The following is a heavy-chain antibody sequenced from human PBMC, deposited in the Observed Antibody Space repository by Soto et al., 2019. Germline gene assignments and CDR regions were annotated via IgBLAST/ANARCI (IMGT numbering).Heavy chain of an antibody. J-gene: IGHJ4*02. CDR3: ARPPIEAARRYYFDY. CDR2: IKQDGSEK. V-gene: IGHV3-7*01. D-gene: IGHD6-6*01. Sequence: PVGSLRLSCAASGSTFSSYWMSWVRQAPGKGLEWVANIKQDGSEKYYVDSVKGRFTISRDNAKNSLYLQMNSLRAEDTAVYYCARPPIEAARRYYFDYWGQGTLVTVSS. CDR1: GSTFSSYW.